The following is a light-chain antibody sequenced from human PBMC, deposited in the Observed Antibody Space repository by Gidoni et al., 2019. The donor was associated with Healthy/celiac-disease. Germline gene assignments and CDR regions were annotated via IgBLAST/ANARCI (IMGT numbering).Light chain of an antibody. V-gene: IGLV2-14*01. CDR2: EVS. J-gene: IGLJ2*01. CDR1: SSAVGGYNY. Sequence: QSALTQPASVSGSPGQSITISCTGTSSAVGGYNYVSWYQQHPGKAPKLMIYEVSNRPSGVSNRFSGSKSGNTASLTISGLQAEDEADYYCSSYTSSGGVVFGGGTKLTVL. CDR3: SSYTSSGGVV.